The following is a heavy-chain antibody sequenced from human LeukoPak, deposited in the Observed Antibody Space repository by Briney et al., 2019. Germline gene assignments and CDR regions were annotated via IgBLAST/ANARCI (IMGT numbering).Heavy chain of an antibody. J-gene: IGHJ3*02. D-gene: IGHD2-2*01. CDR2: INSDGSNT. CDR3: ARGSAMIPNGLDI. CDR1: GFTFSNYW. V-gene: IGHV3-74*01. Sequence: GGSLRLSCAASGFTFSNYWMHWVRQAPGRGLVWVSRINSDGSNTNYADSVKGRFTISRDNAKNTLYLQMNSLRAEDTAVYYCARGSAMIPNGLDIWGQGTMVTVSS.